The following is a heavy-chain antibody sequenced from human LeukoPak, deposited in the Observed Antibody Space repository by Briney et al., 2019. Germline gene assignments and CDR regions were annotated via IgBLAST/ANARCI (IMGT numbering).Heavy chain of an antibody. CDR3: ARAAQRWPSYFDY. Sequence: ASVEVSCKASGGTFSSYAISWVRQAPGQGLEWMGGIIPIFGTANYAQKFQGRVTITADESTSTAYMELSSLRSEDTAVYYCARAAQRWPSYFDYWGQGTLVTVSS. J-gene: IGHJ4*02. V-gene: IGHV1-69*13. D-gene: IGHD5-24*01. CDR1: GGTFSSYA. CDR2: IIPIFGTA.